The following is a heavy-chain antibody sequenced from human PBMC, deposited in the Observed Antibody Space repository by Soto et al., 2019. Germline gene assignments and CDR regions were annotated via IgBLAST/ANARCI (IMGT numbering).Heavy chain of an antibody. CDR2: ISSSSTYI. CDR1: GFSFSGYT. J-gene: IGHJ2*01. D-gene: IGHD4-17*01. Sequence: EEQLVESGGGLVKRGGSLRLSCASSGFSFSGYTINWVRQAPGKGLEWVSSISSSSTYIYYADSVKGRFTISRDNAKNSLYLQMNSLRAEDTAVYYCVGYYGDFVDWYFDLWGRGTPVTVSS. CDR3: VGYYGDFVDWYFDL. V-gene: IGHV3-21*01.